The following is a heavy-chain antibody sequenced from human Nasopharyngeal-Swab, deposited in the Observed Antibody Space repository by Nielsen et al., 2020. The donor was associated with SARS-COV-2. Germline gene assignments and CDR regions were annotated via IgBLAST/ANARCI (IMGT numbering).Heavy chain of an antibody. Sequence: GGSLRLSCAASGFSFSTYAMSWVRQAPGRGLEFVSGISSKGDSTQYADSVRGRFTVSRENSKNTLFLQMNSLRAEDTALYYCAKDLGITMVRGVIRGYYGMDVWGHGTKVTVSS. CDR2: ISSKGDST. J-gene: IGHJ6*02. CDR3: AKDLGITMVRGVIRGYYGMDV. CDR1: GFSFSTYA. D-gene: IGHD3-10*01. V-gene: IGHV3-23*01.